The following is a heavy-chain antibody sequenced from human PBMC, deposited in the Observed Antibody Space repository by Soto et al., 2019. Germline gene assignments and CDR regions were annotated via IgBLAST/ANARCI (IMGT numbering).Heavy chain of an antibody. CDR1: GGSISSYY. CDR2: IYYSGST. Sequence: QVQLQESGPGLVKPSETLSLTCTVSGGSISSYYWSWIRQPPGKGLEWIGYIYYSGSTNYNPSLKSRVTISVDTSKNQFSLKLSSVPAAATAVYYCARHEGSPPEPIVVVPAAIGYYYMDVWGKGTTVTVSS. D-gene: IGHD2-2*01. J-gene: IGHJ6*03. CDR3: ARHEGSPPEPIVVVPAAIGYYYMDV. V-gene: IGHV4-59*08.